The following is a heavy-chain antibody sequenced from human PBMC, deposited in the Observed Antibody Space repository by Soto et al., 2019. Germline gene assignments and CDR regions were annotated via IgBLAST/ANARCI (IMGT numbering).Heavy chain of an antibody. J-gene: IGHJ4*02. CDR2: ISGSGGST. CDR1: GFTFSSYA. Sequence: EVQLLESGGGLVQPGGSLRLSCAASGFTFSSYAMSWVRQAPGKGLEWVSAISGSGGSTYYADSVKGRFTISRDNSKNTLYLRMNSRRAEDTVVYYLAYSSTPVDYCGQGTLVTVAS. V-gene: IGHV3-23*01. CDR3: AYSSTPVDY. D-gene: IGHD6-13*01.